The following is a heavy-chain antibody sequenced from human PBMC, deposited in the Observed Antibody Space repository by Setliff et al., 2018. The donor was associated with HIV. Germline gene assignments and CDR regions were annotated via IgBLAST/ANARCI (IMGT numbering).Heavy chain of an antibody. CDR3: ARGDAMTSLGAFDI. J-gene: IGHJ3*02. Sequence: SETLSLTCTDSGGSITSGGFYWSWIRQYPQKGLEWIGYIYYSGGTYYNPSLKSRVTMSVDTSKNQFSQKLSSVTAADTAVYYCARGDAMTSLGAFDIWGQGTMVTVSS. V-gene: IGHV4-31*03. CDR1: GGSITSGGFY. D-gene: IGHD2-2*01. CDR2: IYYSGGT.